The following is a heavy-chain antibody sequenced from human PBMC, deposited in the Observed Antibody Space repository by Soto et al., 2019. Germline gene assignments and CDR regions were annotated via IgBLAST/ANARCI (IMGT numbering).Heavy chain of an antibody. V-gene: IGHV1-69*01. CDR2: IIPIFGTA. D-gene: IGHD3-22*01. Sequence: SVKVSFNASGGTFSSYAISLVRQAPGQGLEWMGGIIPIFGTANYAQKFQGRVTITADESTSTAYMELRSLRSEDTAVYYCARIETGHRDYWGQGTLVTVSS. J-gene: IGHJ4*02. CDR1: GGTFSSYA. CDR3: ARIETGHRDY.